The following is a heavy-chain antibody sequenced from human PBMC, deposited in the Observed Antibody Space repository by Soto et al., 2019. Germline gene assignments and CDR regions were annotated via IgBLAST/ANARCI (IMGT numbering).Heavy chain of an antibody. Sequence: GASVKVSWKDSGGTFSSYAISWGRQAPGQGLEWMGGIIPIFGTANYAQKFRGRVTITTDESTSTAYMELSRLRTEDTAVYYCARDRCSSTRCRVYYYYYYGMDVWGQGTTVTVSS. V-gene: IGHV1-69*05. CDR3: ARDRCSSTRCRVYYYYYYGMDV. CDR2: IIPIFGTA. CDR1: GGTFSSYA. D-gene: IGHD2-2*01. J-gene: IGHJ6*02.